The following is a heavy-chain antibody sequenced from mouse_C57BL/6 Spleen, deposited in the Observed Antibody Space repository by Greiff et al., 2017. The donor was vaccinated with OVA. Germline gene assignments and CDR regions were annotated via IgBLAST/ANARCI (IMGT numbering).Heavy chain of an antibody. CDR3: ARHGIYYYGSSYNYYAMDY. V-gene: IGHV5-6*01. J-gene: IGHJ4*01. Sequence: EVHLVESGGDLVKPGGSLKLSCAASGFTFSSYGMSWVRQTPDKRLEWVATISSGGSYTYYPDSVKGRFTISRDNAKNTLYLQMSSLKSEDTAMYYCARHGIYYYGSSYNYYAMDYWGQGTSVTVSS. CDR2: ISSGGSYT. CDR1: GFTFSSYG. D-gene: IGHD1-1*01.